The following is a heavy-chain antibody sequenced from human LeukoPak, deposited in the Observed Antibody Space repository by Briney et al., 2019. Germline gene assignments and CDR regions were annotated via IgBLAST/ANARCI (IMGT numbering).Heavy chain of an antibody. V-gene: IGHV4-59*02. J-gene: IGHJ2*01. Sequence: SETLSLTCTVSGGSVSSHFWSWIRQPPGKGLEWIGYISYSGGTNHNPSFKSRVTMSLDTSKNQFSLKLSSATAADTAVYFCARDFEVYSNYDWYFDLWGRGTLVTVSS. CDR3: ARDFEVYSNYDWYFDL. D-gene: IGHD4-11*01. CDR2: ISYSGGT. CDR1: GGSVSSHF.